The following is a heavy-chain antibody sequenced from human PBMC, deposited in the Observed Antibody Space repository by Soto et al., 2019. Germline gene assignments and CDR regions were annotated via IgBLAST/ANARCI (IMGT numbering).Heavy chain of an antibody. D-gene: IGHD1-1*01. CDR3: TTTYPNDDSRVVAY. CDR1: GFTFDDYA. V-gene: IGHV3-9*01. Sequence: EVQLVESGGGLVQPGRSLRLSCAASGFTFDDYAMHWVLQTPGKGLEWVSGITWNSGSKDYADSVKGRFTISRDNRKNSLYLQMNSLRGEDTDLYYCTTTYPNDDSRVVAYWGQGTLVTVSS. J-gene: IGHJ4*02. CDR2: ITWNSGSK.